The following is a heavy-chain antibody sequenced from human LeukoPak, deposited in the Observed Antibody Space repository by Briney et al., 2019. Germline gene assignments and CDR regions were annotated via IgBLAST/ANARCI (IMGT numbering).Heavy chain of an antibody. CDR2: ITWNSDDM. CDR3: ARVTSWRTGFDY. Sequence: GGSLRLSCAASGFSFEAYGMYWVRQAPGKGLEWVSGITWNSDDMAYADSVKGRFTISRDNAKNCLYLQMNSLTVEDTALYYCARVTSWRTGFDYWGQGTLVTVSS. J-gene: IGHJ4*02. D-gene: IGHD1-1*01. V-gene: IGHV3-9*01. CDR1: GFSFEAYG.